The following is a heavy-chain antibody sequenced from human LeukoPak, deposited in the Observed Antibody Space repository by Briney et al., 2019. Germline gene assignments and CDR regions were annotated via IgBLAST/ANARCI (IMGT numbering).Heavy chain of an antibody. V-gene: IGHV4-59*01. J-gene: IGHJ3*02. Sequence: SETLSLTCTVSGGSISAYYWSWIRQPPGKGLEWIGYIHYSGSTSYNPSLKSRITISVDTSKNQLSLILNSVTAADTAVYYCAREYSAFEIWGQGTMVTVSS. D-gene: IGHD1-1*01. CDR1: GGSISAYY. CDR3: AREYSAFEI. CDR2: IHYSGST.